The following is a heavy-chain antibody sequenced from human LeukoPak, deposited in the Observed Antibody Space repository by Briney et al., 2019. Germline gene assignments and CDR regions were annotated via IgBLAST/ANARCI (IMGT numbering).Heavy chain of an antibody. Sequence: SQTLSLTCAVSGGSFSSGGYSWSWIRQPPEKGLEWIGYIYRSGSTYYNPSLKSRVTISVDRSKNQFSLKLSSVTAADTAVYYCASSYYYDSSGLDYWGQGTLVTVSS. J-gene: IGHJ4*02. D-gene: IGHD3-22*01. V-gene: IGHV4-30-2*01. CDR3: ASSYYYDSSGLDY. CDR1: GGSFSSGGYS. CDR2: IYRSGST.